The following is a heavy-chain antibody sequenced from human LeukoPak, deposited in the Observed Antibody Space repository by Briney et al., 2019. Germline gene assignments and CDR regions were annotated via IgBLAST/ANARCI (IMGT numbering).Heavy chain of an antibody. V-gene: IGHV3-23*01. Sequence: GGSLRLSCAASGFTFSSYAMSWVRQAPGKGLEWVSAISGSGGSTYYADSVKGRFTISRDNSKNTLYLQMNSLRAEDTAVYYCAKSTSSIAARPTSYYFDYWGQGTLVTVSS. CDR2: ISGSGGST. D-gene: IGHD6-6*01. CDR1: GFTFSSYA. CDR3: AKSTSSIAARPTSYYFDY. J-gene: IGHJ4*02.